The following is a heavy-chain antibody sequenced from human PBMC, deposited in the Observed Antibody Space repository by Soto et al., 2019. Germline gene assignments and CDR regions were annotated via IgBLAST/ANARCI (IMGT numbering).Heavy chain of an antibody. D-gene: IGHD3-22*01. J-gene: IGHJ5*02. Sequence: QVQLQESGPGLVKPSQTLSLTCTVSGGSISSGGYYWSWIRQHPGKGLEWIGYIYYSGSTYYNPSLKSRVTISVDTSKNQFSLKLSSVTAADTAVYYCAREILRQMNYYDSSGYSPWGQGTLVTVSS. CDR3: AREILRQMNYYDSSGYSP. V-gene: IGHV4-31*03. CDR1: GGSISSGGYY. CDR2: IYYSGST.